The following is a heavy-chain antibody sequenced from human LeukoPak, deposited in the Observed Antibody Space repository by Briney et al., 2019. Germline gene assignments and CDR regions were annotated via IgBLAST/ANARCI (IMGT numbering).Heavy chain of an antibody. CDR2: IYTSGST. J-gene: IGHJ4*02. V-gene: IGHV4-4*07. CDR1: GGSISSYY. CDR3: AREELGYCSSTSCTHFDY. Sequence: SETLSLTCTVSGGSISSYYWSWIRQPAGKVLEWIGRIYTSGSTNFNTSLKSRVTISVDKSKNQCSLKLSSVGAADTAVYYCAREELGYCSSTSCTHFDYWGQGTLVTVSS. D-gene: IGHD2-2*01.